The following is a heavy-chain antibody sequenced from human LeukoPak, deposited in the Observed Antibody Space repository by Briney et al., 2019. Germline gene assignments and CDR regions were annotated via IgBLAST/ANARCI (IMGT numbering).Heavy chain of an antibody. CDR2: IKTKAGGGTI. J-gene: IGHJ4*02. V-gene: IGHV3-15*01. CDR3: TTDLDY. CDR1: GFIFSDVW. Sequence: GGSLRLSCAGSGFIFSDVWMSWVRQAPGKGLEWVARIKTKAGGGTIDYAAPVKGRFIISRDDSEKRLDLQMSSLKSEDTGVYYCTTDLDYWGQGTLVTVSS.